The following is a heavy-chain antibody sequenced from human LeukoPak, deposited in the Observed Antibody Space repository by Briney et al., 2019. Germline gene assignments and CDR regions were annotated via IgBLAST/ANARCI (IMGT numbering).Heavy chain of an antibody. J-gene: IGHJ4*02. CDR3: SRDPRVLVY. CDR2: IGPSGNFI. V-gene: IGHV3-11*01. Sequence: GGSLRLSCEASGFTFSDSYMSWLRQPPGKGLESISYIGPSGNFINYADSVKGRFTISRDNAKKSLYLQINSLRAEDTAVYYCSRDPRVLVYWGQGTLVTVSS. CDR1: GFTFSDSY.